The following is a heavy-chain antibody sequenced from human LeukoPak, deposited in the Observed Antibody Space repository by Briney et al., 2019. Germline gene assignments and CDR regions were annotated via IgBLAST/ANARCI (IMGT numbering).Heavy chain of an antibody. CDR2: HSDDGFKS. D-gene: IGHD2-21*02. Sequence: PGGSLRLSCAAPGFTFSYYAMNSVRQAPGKGLELVSRHSDDGFKSYYAEALKGQFTISSDNSQSTLYLLMNSLRAEDTAIYYCAIGCRGDCLSSGYESWGQGILVTVSS. J-gene: IGHJ5*02. CDR3: AIGCRGDCLSSGYES. V-gene: IGHV3-23*01. CDR1: GFTFSYYA.